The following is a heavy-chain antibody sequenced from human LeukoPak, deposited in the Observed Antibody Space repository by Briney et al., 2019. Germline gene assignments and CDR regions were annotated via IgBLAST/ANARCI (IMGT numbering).Heavy chain of an antibody. Sequence: SQTLSLTCTVSGGSISSDVYYWSWIRQPAGKGLEWIGRIYAGGSTTYNPSLKSRVTISIDTSKNQFSLRLSSVTAADTAVYYCAGTRRYCSGGSCYNWFDPWGQGTLVTVSS. CDR2: IYAGGST. V-gene: IGHV4-61*02. CDR3: AGTRRYCSGGSCYNWFDP. CDR1: GGSISSDVYY. J-gene: IGHJ5*02. D-gene: IGHD2-15*01.